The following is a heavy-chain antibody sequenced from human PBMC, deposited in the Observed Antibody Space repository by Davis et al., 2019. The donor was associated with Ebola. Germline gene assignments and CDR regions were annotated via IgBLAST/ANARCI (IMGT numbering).Heavy chain of an antibody. CDR2: INHSGST. Sequence: MPSETLSLTCAVYGGSFSGYYWSWIRQPPGKGLEWIGEINHSGSTNYNPSLKSRVTISVDTSKNQFSLKLSSVTAADTAVYYCASAYYDFWSGYYPRYYYYGMDVWGQGTTVTVSS. J-gene: IGHJ6*02. CDR1: GGSFSGYY. CDR3: ASAYYDFWSGYYPRYYYYGMDV. V-gene: IGHV4-34*01. D-gene: IGHD3-3*01.